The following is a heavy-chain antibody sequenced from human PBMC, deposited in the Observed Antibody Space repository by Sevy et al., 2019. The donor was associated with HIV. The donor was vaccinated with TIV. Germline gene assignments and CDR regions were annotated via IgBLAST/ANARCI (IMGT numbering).Heavy chain of an antibody. D-gene: IGHD6-13*01. J-gene: IGHJ4*02. CDR1: GGSLSSGSYC. CDR2: ISYIGST. CDR3: VRDRIAAAGGYFDN. Sequence: SETLSLTSTVSGGSLSSGSYCWSWIRQPPGKGLEWIGYISYIGSTNYNPSLKSRVTISVDTSKNQLSLRLTSVTAADTAVYYCVRDRIAAAGGYFDNWGQGTLVTVSS. V-gene: IGHV4-61*01.